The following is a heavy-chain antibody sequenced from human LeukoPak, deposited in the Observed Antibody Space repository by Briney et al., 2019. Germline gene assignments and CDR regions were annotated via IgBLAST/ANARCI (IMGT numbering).Heavy chain of an antibody. CDR1: GFTFSNYG. J-gene: IGHJ4*02. CDR3: AKGYSWNDYY. D-gene: IGHD1-1*01. CDR2: TSYDGSNK. Sequence: PGGSLTLSRAATGFTFSNYGMHGLRQAPGKGLEWMAVTSYDGSNKYYAAPVNGRFTISRDNSKHTLYLQMNSLRGDDTAVYYCAKGYSWNDYYCGQGTLVTVSS. V-gene: IGHV3-30*18.